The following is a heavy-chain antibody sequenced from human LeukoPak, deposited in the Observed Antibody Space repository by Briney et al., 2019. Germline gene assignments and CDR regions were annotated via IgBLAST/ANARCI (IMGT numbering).Heavy chain of an antibody. D-gene: IGHD3-9*01. CDR3: ARESTDWPDY. CDR1: GFTFTTYA. CDR2: ISNSGGAT. J-gene: IGHJ4*02. V-gene: IGHV3-64D*06. Sequence: TGGSLRLSCSASGFTFTTYAMHWVRQAPGKGLEYVSAISNSGGATYYADSVQGRFTISRDNSKNTLYLQMSSLIPEDTAVYYCARESTDWPDYWGQGTLVTVSS.